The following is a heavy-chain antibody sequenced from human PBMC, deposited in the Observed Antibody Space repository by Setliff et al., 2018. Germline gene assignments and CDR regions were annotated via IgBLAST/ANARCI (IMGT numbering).Heavy chain of an antibody. D-gene: IGHD3-16*01. CDR2: IKQDGSEK. J-gene: IGHJ4*02. CDR3: ARDGGEY. V-gene: IGHV3-7*01. Sequence: PGGSLRLSCAASGLTFSSYWMSWVRQAPGKGLEWVANIKQDGSEKYYVDSVKGRFTISRDNVKNSLYLQMNSLRAEDTAVYYCARDGGEYWGQGTLVTVSS. CDR1: GLTFSSYW.